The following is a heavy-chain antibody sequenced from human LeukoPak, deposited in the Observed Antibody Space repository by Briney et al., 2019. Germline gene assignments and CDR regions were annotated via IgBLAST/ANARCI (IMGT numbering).Heavy chain of an antibody. J-gene: IGHJ4*02. D-gene: IGHD3-3*01. CDR3: SKGSGYFVTEN. V-gene: IGHV3-30*04. CDR2: VSDDGSNK. Sequence: QPGGSLRLSCAASGFTFSRYAMHWVRQAPGKGLEWVAVVSDDGSNKYYADSVKGRFTISRDNSKNTLLLQMSGLRPEDTAFYYCSKGSGYFVTENWGQGTLVTVSS. CDR1: GFTFSRYA.